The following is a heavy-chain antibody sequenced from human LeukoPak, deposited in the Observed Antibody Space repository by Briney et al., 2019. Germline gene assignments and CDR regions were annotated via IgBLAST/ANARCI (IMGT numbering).Heavy chain of an antibody. CDR1: GGSISSSSYY. CDR2: IYYSGST. V-gene: IGHV4-39*01. J-gene: IGHJ5*02. D-gene: IGHD2-8*01. Sequence: SETLSLTCNVSGGSISSSSYYWGWIRQPPGKGLEWNGRIYYSGSTYYNPSLKSRVTISVDTSKNQFSLKLSSVTAADTAVYYCARRAIVLMVYAERGLYNWFDPWGQGTLVTVSS. CDR3: ARRAIVLMVYAERGLYNWFDP.